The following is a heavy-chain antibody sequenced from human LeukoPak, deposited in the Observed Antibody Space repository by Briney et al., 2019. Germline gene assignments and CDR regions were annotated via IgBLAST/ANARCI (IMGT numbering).Heavy chain of an antibody. CDR2: IYTSGST. CDR1: GGSISSGSYY. V-gene: IGHV4-61*02. Sequence: SETLSLTCTVSGGSISSGSYYWSWIRQPAGKGLEWLGRIYTSGSTNYNPSLKSRVTISVDTSKNQFSLKLSSVTAADTAVYYCARVRTPDFWSGLTSDYYYMDVWGKGTTVTVSS. J-gene: IGHJ6*03. CDR3: ARVRTPDFWSGLTSDYYYMDV. D-gene: IGHD3-3*01.